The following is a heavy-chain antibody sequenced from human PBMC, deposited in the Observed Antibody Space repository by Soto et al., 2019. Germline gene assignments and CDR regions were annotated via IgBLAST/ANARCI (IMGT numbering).Heavy chain of an antibody. J-gene: IGHJ3*02. CDR1: GFTLSSYS. CDR3: ARVLGGAWREENAFDI. D-gene: IGHD1-26*01. V-gene: IGHV3-21*01. CDR2: ISSSSSYI. Sequence: GGSLRLSCAASGFTLSSYSMNWVRQAPGKGLEWVSSISSSSSYIYYADSVKGRFTISRDNAKNSLYLQMNSLRAEDTAVYYCARVLGGAWREENAFDIWGQGTMVTVSS.